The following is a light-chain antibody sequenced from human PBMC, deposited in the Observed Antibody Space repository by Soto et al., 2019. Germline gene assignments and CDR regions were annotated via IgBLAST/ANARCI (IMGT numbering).Light chain of an antibody. V-gene: IGKV3D-7*01. CDR1: QSVSSSS. J-gene: IGKJ1*01. CDR2: GAS. Sequence: PGERVTLSCRASQSVSSSSLTWYQQKPGQAPRPLIYGASTRATGIPARFSGSGSGTDFTLTISSLQPEDFAVYYCQQDYNLPPWTFGQGTKVEIK. CDR3: QQDYNLPPWT.